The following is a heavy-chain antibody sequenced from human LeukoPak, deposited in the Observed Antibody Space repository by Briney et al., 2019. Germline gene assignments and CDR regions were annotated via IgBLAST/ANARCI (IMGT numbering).Heavy chain of an antibody. D-gene: IGHD5/OR15-5a*01. CDR3: ARGSNPLSIKGPFDY. CDR2: ISAYNGNT. Sequence: ASVKVSCKASGYTFTSYGISWVRQAPGQGLEWMGWISAYNGNTNYAQKLQGRVTMTTDTSTSTAYMELRSLRSDDTAVYYCARGSNPLSIKGPFDYWGQGTLVTVSS. CDR1: GYTFTSYG. J-gene: IGHJ4*02. V-gene: IGHV1-18*01.